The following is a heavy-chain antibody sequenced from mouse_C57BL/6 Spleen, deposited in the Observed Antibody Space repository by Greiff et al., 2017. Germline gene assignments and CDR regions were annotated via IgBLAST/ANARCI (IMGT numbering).Heavy chain of an antibody. Sequence: QVQLKESGTELVKPGASVKLSCKASGYTFTSYWMHWVKQRPGQGLEWIGNINPSNGGTNYNEKFKSKATLTVDKSSSTAYMQLSSLTSEDSAVYYCARSGGGNYEKGFDYCGKGTTLTVSS. CDR1: GYTFTSYW. CDR3: ARSGGGNYEKGFDY. J-gene: IGHJ2*01. V-gene: IGHV1-53*01. CDR2: INPSNGGT. D-gene: IGHD2-1*01.